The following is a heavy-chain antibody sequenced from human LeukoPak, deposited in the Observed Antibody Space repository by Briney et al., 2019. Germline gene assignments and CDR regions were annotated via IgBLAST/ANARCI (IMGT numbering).Heavy chain of an antibody. CDR3: AKDGVPGFCSSTSCYEDYYGMDV. Sequence: GGSLRLSCAASGFTFSSFAMSWVRQAPGKGLEWVSAISGSGGSTYYADSVKGRFTISRDNSKNTLYLQMNSLRAEDTAVYYCAKDGVPGFCSSTSCYEDYYGMDVWGQGTTVTVSS. D-gene: IGHD2-2*01. J-gene: IGHJ6*02. CDR1: GFTFSSFA. V-gene: IGHV3-23*01. CDR2: ISGSGGST.